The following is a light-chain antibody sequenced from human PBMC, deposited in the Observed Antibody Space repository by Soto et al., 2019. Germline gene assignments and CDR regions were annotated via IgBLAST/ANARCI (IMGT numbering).Light chain of an antibody. CDR1: QSVRIF. V-gene: IGKV3-11*01. CDR2: DAS. CDR3: QQNDIWPLT. Sequence: EVVLTQSPAILSLSPGERATLSCRASQSVRIFLAWYQQTPGQAPRLLIYDASSRAPDIPARFSASRSGTDFTLTISSLEPEDFAVYYCQQNDIWPLTFGGGTKVELK. J-gene: IGKJ4*01.